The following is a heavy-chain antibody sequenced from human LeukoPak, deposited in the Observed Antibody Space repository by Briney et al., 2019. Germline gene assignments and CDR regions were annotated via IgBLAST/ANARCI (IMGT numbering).Heavy chain of an antibody. D-gene: IGHD4-17*01. CDR1: GFTISSNC. CDR3: ATFCGDYPFDF. Sequence: PGGSLCFTCAASGFTISSNCMIWVRQAPGKGLEWVANIKQDGSEKYYVDSVKGRFTISRDNAKNSLYLQMNSLRAEDTAVYYCATFCGDYPFDFWGQGTLVTVSS. V-gene: IGHV3-7*02. CDR2: IKQDGSEK. J-gene: IGHJ4*01.